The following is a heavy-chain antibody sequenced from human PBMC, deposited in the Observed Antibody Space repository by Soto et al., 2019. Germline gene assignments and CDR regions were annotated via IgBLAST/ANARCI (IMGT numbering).Heavy chain of an antibody. Sequence: SETLSLTCSVSGGSISIGNFYWSWIRQPLGKGLEWFGYIYNARGTSYNPSLKTRLSISADTSKNQFFLRLTSVTAADTAVYYCARGTPLDFWGQGTLVTVSS. CDR3: ARGTPLDF. V-gene: IGHV4-30-4*01. CDR2: IYNARGT. J-gene: IGHJ4*02. CDR1: GGSISIGNFY.